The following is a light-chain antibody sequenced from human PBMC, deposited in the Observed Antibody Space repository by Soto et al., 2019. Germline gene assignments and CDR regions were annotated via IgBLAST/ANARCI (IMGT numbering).Light chain of an antibody. J-gene: IGKJ2*01. CDR3: HQSYATPHT. CDR1: QSISTH. V-gene: IGKV1-39*01. Sequence: EIQMTQSPSSLSASVGDRVTITCRASQSISTHLNWYLHKPGKAPKVLIYAASSLQTGVPSRFSGSGSGTDFTLTIRSVQPEDSATYYCHQSYATPHTFGQGTKLEI. CDR2: AAS.